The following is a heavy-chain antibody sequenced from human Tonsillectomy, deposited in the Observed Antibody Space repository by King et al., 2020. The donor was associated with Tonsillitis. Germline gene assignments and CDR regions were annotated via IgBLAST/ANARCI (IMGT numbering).Heavy chain of an antibody. CDR1: GFVFDDYA. CDR3: TKTLAAAVYYYYGMDV. J-gene: IGHJ6*02. CDR2: IGWNSGVI. D-gene: IGHD6-13*01. V-gene: IGHV3-9*01. Sequence: DVQLVESGGGLVQPGRSLRLSCAASGFVFDDYAMHWVRQAPGRGLEWVSGIGWNSGVIGYADSVKGRFTISRDNAKNSLYLQMNSLRAEDTALYYCTKTLAAAVYYYYGMDVWGQGTTVTLSS.